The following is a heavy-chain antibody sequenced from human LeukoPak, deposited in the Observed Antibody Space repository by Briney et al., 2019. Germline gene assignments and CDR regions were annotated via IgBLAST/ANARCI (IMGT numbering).Heavy chain of an antibody. D-gene: IGHD6-19*01. CDR1: GFTLSGYY. CDR2: IGGSGGST. CDR3: AKKIAVPGARGFDC. V-gene: IGHV3-23*01. Sequence: GSLRLPCAASGFTLSGYYMTWVRQAPGKGLEWVSAIGGSGGSTYYADSVKGRFTISRDNSKNTLYLQMNSLRAEDTAVYYCAKKIAVPGARGFDCWGQGTLVTVSS. J-gene: IGHJ4*02.